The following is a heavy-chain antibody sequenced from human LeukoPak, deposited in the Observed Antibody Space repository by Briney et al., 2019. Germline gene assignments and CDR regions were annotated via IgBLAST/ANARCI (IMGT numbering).Heavy chain of an antibody. CDR2: INTNSGGT. J-gene: IGHJ4*02. Sequence: ASVKVSFKASGYIFTVYYMHWVRQAPGQGLEWMGWINTNSGGTNYAQKFEGRVTMTRDTSITTAYMELSRLRSDDTAVYYCARDSSSRGYSGYDLIFDYWGRGTLVTVSS. V-gene: IGHV1-2*02. CDR1: GYIFTVYY. CDR3: ARDSSSRGYSGYDLIFDY. D-gene: IGHD5-12*01.